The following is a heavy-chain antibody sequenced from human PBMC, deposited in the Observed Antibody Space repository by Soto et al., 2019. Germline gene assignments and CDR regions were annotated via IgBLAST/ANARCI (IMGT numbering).Heavy chain of an antibody. CDR3: SRDVGYCSGGSCYYYYYMDV. Sequence: GASVKVSCKASGYTFTSYAMHWVRQAPGQRLEWMGWINAGNGNTKYSQKFQGRVTITRDTSASTAYMELSSLRSEDTAVYYCSRDVGYCSGGSCYYYYYMDVWGKGTTVIVSS. J-gene: IGHJ6*03. V-gene: IGHV1-3*01. D-gene: IGHD2-15*01. CDR1: GYTFTSYA. CDR2: INAGNGNT.